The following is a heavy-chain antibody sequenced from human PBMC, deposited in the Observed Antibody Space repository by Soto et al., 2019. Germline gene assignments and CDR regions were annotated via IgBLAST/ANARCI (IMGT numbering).Heavy chain of an antibody. Sequence: SETLSLTCSVSGDSIRGSYWSWIRQSPGKGLEWIGYIYHSGTTNYNPSLKNRVTISVDTSKNQFSLKLRSVTAADTAVYFCERSIDPWGQGTRVTVSS. CDR1: GDSIRGSY. V-gene: IGHV4-59*12. CDR3: ERSIDP. J-gene: IGHJ5*02. CDR2: IYHSGTT.